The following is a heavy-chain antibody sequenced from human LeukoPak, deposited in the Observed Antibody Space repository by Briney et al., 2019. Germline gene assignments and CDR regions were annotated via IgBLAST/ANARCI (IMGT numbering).Heavy chain of an antibody. CDR2: IYYSGST. V-gene: IGHV4-39*01. CDR3: ARLVPYYYDSSGYYPLDY. Sequence: SETLSLTCTVCGGSISSSSYYWGWIRQPPGKGLEWIGRIYYSGSTYYNPSLKSRVTISVDTSKNQFSLKLSSVTAADTAVYYCARLVPYYYDSSGYYPLDYWGQGTLVTVSS. J-gene: IGHJ4*02. CDR1: GGSISSSSYY. D-gene: IGHD3-22*01.